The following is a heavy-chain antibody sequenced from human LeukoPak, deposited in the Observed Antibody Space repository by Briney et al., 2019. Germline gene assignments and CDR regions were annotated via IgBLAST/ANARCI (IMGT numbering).Heavy chain of an antibody. D-gene: IGHD3-22*01. J-gene: IGHJ4*02. CDR1: GDSVSSNSAA. Sequence: SQTLSLTCAISGDSVSSNSAAWNWIRQSPSRGLEWLGRTDYRSKWYNDYAVSVKSRITINPDTSKNQFSLQLNSVTPEDTAVYYCAREDYYDSSGYHYYFDYWGQGTLVTVSS. V-gene: IGHV6-1*01. CDR3: AREDYYDSSGYHYYFDY. CDR2: TDYRSKWYN.